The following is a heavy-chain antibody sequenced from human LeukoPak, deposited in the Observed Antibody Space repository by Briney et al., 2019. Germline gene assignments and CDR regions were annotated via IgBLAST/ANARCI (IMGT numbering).Heavy chain of an antibody. CDR3: AKDLYCSGGSCYPSYYYYGMDV. CDR2: ISGDGGST. Sequence: GGSLRLSCAASGFTFDDYAMHWVRQAPGKGLEWVSLISGDGGSTYYADSVKGRFTISRDNSKNSLYLQMNSLRTEDTALYYCAKDLYCSGGSCYPSYYYYGMDVWGQGTTVTVSS. V-gene: IGHV3-43*02. J-gene: IGHJ6*02. CDR1: GFTFDDYA. D-gene: IGHD2-15*01.